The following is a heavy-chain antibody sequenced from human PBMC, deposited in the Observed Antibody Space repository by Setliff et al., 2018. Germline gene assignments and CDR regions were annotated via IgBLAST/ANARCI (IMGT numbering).Heavy chain of an antibody. Sequence: PSETLSLTCAVYGGSFSGYYWSWIRQPPGKGLEWIGEINHSGSTNYNPSLKSRVTISIYKSKNQLSLDLTSVTAADTAVYYCAKDGAMVRGVIIWTDYWGQGTLVTVSS. CDR3: AKDGAMVRGVIIWTDY. CDR2: INHSGST. CDR1: GGSFSGYY. D-gene: IGHD3-10*01. J-gene: IGHJ4*02. V-gene: IGHV4-34*01.